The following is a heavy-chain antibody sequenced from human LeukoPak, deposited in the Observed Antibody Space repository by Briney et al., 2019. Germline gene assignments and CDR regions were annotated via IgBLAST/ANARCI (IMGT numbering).Heavy chain of an antibody. CDR3: ARGVPIYYYDSSGYRNWFDP. CDR1: GYSISSGYY. V-gene: IGHV4-38-2*02. CDR2: IYHSGST. D-gene: IGHD3-22*01. Sequence: SETLSLTCTVSGYSISSGYYWGWIRQPPGKGLEWIGSIYHSGSTNYNPSLKSRVTISVDTSKNQFSLKLSSVTAADTAVYYCARGVPIYYYDSSGYRNWFDPWGQGTLVTVSS. J-gene: IGHJ5*02.